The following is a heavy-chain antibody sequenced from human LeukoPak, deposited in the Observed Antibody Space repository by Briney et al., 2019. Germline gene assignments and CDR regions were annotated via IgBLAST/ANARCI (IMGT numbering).Heavy chain of an antibody. CDR3: ARGTLNIVGIAAAGTFNYYYGMDV. Sequence: ASVKVSCKASGGTFSSYGISWVRQAPGQGLEWMGWISAYNGNTNYAQKLQGRVTMTTDTSTSTAYMELRSLRSDDTAVYYCARGTLNIVGIAAAGTFNYYYGMDVWGQGTTVTVSS. CDR1: GGTFSSYG. J-gene: IGHJ6*02. D-gene: IGHD6-13*01. V-gene: IGHV1-18*01. CDR2: ISAYNGNT.